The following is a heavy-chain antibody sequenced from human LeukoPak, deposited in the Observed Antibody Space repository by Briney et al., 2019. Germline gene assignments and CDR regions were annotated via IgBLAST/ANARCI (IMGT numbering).Heavy chain of an antibody. CDR1: GLTLSGYW. J-gene: IGHJ4*02. V-gene: IGHV3-74*01. D-gene: IGHD1/OR15-1a*01. CDR2: IDSDGSGT. CDR3: STVEHF. Sequence: PGGSLRLSCSASGLTLSGYWMHWVRQIPGKGLVWVSRIDSDGSGTSYADSVKGRFTISRDYVKNMLYLQMNSLRVEDTGLYYCSTVEHFWGQGTLVTVSS.